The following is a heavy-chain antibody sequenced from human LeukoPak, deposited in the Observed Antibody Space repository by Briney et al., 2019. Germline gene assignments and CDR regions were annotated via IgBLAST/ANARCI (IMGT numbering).Heavy chain of an antibody. CDR3: ARGAELLWFGELLSNYYFDY. CDR2: ISSSSSTI. V-gene: IGHV3-48*04. J-gene: IGHJ4*02. CDR1: GFTFSSYS. D-gene: IGHD3-10*01. Sequence: GGSLRLSCAASGFTFSSYSMNWVRQAPGKGLEWVSYISSSSSTIYYADSVKGRFTISRDNAKNSLYLQMNSLRAEDTAVYYCARGAELLWFGELLSNYYFDYWGQGTLVTVSS.